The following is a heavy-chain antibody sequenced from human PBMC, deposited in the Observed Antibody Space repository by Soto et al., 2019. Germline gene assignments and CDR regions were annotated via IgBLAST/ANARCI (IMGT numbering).Heavy chain of an antibody. D-gene: IGHD2-15*01. V-gene: IGHV1-58*01. CDR3: ATGAYCSGGSCSDYYYYYYGMDL. Sequence: SVKVSRKTSGFTFRSSAVQWVRQARGQRLEWIGWLVVGTGNTNYAQKFQQRVTISSDRSTNTVSMELSSLTSEDTAVYYCATGAYCSGGSCSDYYYYYYGMDLWGQGATVTVSS. CDR1: GFTFRSSA. J-gene: IGHJ6*02. CDR2: LVVGTGNT.